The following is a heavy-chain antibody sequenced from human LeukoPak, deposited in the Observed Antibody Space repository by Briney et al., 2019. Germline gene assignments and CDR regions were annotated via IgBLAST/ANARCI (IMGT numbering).Heavy chain of an antibody. Sequence: GGSLRLSCAASGFTFSSYAMNWVRQAPGKGLEWVSSISSSSNYIYYADSVKGRFTISRDNAKNSLHLQINSLRAEDTAVYYCAKSGQRRCSGGSCYPYYFDYWGQGTLVTVSS. V-gene: IGHV3-21*01. CDR2: ISSSSNYI. CDR3: AKSGQRRCSGGSCYPYYFDY. D-gene: IGHD2-15*01. CDR1: GFTFSSYA. J-gene: IGHJ4*02.